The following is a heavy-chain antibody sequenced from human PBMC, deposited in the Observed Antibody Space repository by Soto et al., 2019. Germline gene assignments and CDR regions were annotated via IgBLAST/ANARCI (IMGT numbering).Heavy chain of an antibody. J-gene: IGHJ4*02. Sequence: QLQLQESGPGLVKPSETLSLTCRVSDGSMNSDSSYWGWIRQPPGKGLEWIGVINHSGSTYHNLSLKGRVTMSVDASRNQFSLKLTSMTAADTAVYYCVRVGVGIGNHFDSWGRGTLVTVSS. CDR3: VRVGVGIGNHFDS. V-gene: IGHV4-39*01. CDR2: INHSGST. D-gene: IGHD1-26*01. CDR1: DGSMNSDSSY.